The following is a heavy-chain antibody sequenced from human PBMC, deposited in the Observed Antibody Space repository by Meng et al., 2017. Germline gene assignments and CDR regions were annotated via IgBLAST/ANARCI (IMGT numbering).Heavy chain of an antibody. D-gene: IGHD2-21*02. CDR1: LYTSPSYG. V-gene: IGHV1-18*01. J-gene: IGHJ3*02. Sequence: AAVTLSCTAPLYTSPSYGISWVRQAPGQGLEWMGWISAYNGNTNYAQKLQGRVTMTTDTSTSTAYMELRSLGSDDTAVYYCARAALAYCGGDCRDAFDIWGQRTMVTVSS. CDR2: ISAYNGNT. CDR3: ARAALAYCGGDCRDAFDI.